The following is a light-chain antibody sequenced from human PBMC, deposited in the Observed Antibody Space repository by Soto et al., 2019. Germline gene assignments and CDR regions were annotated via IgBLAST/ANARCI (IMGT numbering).Light chain of an antibody. Sequence: EIVMTQSPATPSVSPGERGTPSCRASQSVSSNLAWYQQKPGQAPRLLIHGATTRAAGIPARFSGSGSGAEFTLTISSLQSEDFAVYYCQQYNNWPITFGQGTRLEIK. CDR3: QQYNNWPIT. V-gene: IGKV3-15*01. J-gene: IGKJ5*01. CDR1: QSVSSN. CDR2: GAT.